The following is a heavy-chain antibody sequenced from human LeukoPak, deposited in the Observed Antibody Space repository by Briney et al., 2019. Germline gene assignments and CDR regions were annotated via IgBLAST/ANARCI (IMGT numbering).Heavy chain of an antibody. V-gene: IGHV3-48*04. CDR1: GFTFSTYS. CDR3: VLTGDGGNWYYFDY. J-gene: IGHJ4*02. CDR2: ISGSSTTI. D-gene: IGHD7-27*01. Sequence: GGSLRLSCAASGFTFSTYSVTWVRQAPGKGLEWVAYISGSSTTIYYADSVKGRFTISRDNAKNTLYLQMNSLRAEDTAVYYCVLTGDGGNWYYFDYWGQGTLVTVSS.